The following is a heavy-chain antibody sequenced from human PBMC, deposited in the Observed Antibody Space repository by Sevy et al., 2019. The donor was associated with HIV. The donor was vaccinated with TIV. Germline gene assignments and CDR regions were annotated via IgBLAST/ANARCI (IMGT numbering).Heavy chain of an antibody. J-gene: IGHJ6*02. D-gene: IGHD3-3*01. CDR1: GFTFSSYS. CDR2: ISSSSSTI. Sequence: GGSLRLSCAASGFTFSSYSMNWVRQAPGKGLEWVSYISSSSSTIYYADSVKGRFTISRDNAKNSLYLQRNRLRAEDTAVYYWARASHYDFWSGYEDVWGQGTTVTVSS. CDR3: ARASHYDFWSGYEDV. V-gene: IGHV3-48*01.